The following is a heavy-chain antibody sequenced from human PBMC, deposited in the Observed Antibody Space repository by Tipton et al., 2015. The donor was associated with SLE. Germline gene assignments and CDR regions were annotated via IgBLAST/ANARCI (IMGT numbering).Heavy chain of an antibody. Sequence: SLRLSCAASGFTFSSYSMNWVRQAPGKGLEWVSSISSSSSYIYYADSVKGRFTISRDNAKNSLYLQMNSLRDEDTAVYYCARGGGGSNYDFWSGLSYYGMDVWGQGTTVTVSS. J-gene: IGHJ6*02. V-gene: IGHV3-21*01. D-gene: IGHD3-3*01. CDR1: GFTFSSYS. CDR2: ISSSSSYI. CDR3: ARGGGGSNYDFWSGLSYYGMDV.